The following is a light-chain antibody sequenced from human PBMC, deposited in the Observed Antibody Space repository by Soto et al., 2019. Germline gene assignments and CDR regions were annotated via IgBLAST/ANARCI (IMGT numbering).Light chain of an antibody. CDR1: QSVSSSY. CDR3: QHYGSSWT. J-gene: IGKJ1*01. V-gene: IGKV3-20*01. CDR2: GAS. Sequence: EIVLTQSPGTLSLSPGERATLSCRASQSVSSSYLAWYQQKGGQAPRLLIYGASNRATGIPDRFSGSGSGTDFILTISRLEPEDFAVYYCQHYGSSWTFGQGTKVEIK.